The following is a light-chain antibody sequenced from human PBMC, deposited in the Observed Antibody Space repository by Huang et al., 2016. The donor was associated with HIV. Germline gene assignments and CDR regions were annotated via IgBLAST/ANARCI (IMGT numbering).Light chain of an antibody. J-gene: IGKJ2*01. V-gene: IGKV2-28*01. CDR1: QSLLHSYGYNY. CDR3: MQALQTPMYT. CDR2: LGS. Sequence: DIVMTQSPLSLFVTPGEPASISYRSSQSLLHSYGYNYLNWYLQKPGQSPQLLIYLGSNRASGVPDRFSGSGSGTDFTLQISRVEAEDVGIYYCMQALQTPMYTFGQGTNLEIK.